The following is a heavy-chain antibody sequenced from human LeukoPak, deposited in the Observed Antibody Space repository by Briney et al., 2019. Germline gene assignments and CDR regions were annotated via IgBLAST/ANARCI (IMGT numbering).Heavy chain of an antibody. D-gene: IGHD2-2*01. Sequence: SQTLSLTCTVSGGSISSGDYYWSWIRQPPGKGLEWIAYMYYSGSTYYNPSLKSRVTISVDTSKNQFSLKLSSVTAADTAVYHCARRSIVVVPAAQFDYWGQGTLVTVSS. J-gene: IGHJ4*02. CDR2: MYYSGST. CDR3: ARRSIVVVPAAQFDY. V-gene: IGHV4-30-4*01. CDR1: GGSISSGDYY.